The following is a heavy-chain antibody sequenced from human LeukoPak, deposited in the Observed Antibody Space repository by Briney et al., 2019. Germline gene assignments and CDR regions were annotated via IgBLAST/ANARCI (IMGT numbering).Heavy chain of an antibody. D-gene: IGHD2-8*01. CDR3: AKGYCTNGVCNYYFDY. J-gene: IGHJ4*02. V-gene: IGHV3-23*01. CDR2: ISGSGGSP. Sequence: GGSLRLSCAASGFTFSSSAMSWVRQAPGKGLEWVSSISGSGGSPYYADSGKGRFTISRDNSKNTLYLQMNSLRAEDTAVYYCAKGYCTNGVCNYYFDYWGQGTLVTVSS. CDR1: GFTFSSSA.